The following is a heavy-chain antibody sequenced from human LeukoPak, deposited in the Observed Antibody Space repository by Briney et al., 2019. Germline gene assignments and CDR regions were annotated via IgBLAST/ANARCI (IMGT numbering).Heavy chain of an antibody. J-gene: IGHJ4*02. Sequence: GGSLRLSCAASGFSLSTYWMSWVRQAPGKVLEWVANINPDGRDRNYVDSVKGRFTISRDNAKNSLYLQMNSLRADDTAVDYCARLDIKYDSSGYRPLDYWGQGTLVTVSS. D-gene: IGHD3-22*01. CDR1: GFSLSTYW. CDR2: INPDGRDR. V-gene: IGHV3-7*01. CDR3: ARLDIKYDSSGYRPLDY.